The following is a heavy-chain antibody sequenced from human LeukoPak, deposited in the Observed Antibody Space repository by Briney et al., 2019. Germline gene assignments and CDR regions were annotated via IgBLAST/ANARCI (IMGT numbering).Heavy chain of an antibody. CDR1: GFTFSSYS. CDR2: ISASGGTT. V-gene: IGHV3-23*01. D-gene: IGHD1-26*01. Sequence: GGSLRLSCAASGFTFSSYSMNWVRQAPGKGLEWVSAISASGGTTYYADSVKGRFTISRDNSKNTLYLQMNSLRAEDTAVYYCAKGDSGSYSEYHFDYWGQGTLVTVSS. J-gene: IGHJ4*02. CDR3: AKGDSGSYSEYHFDY.